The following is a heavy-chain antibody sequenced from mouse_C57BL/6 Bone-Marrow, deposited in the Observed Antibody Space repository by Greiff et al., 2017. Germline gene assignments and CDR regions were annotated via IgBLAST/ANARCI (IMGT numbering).Heavy chain of an antibody. Sequence: EVQLVESGGGLVKPGGYLKLSCAASGFTFSSYTMSWVRQTPEKRLEWVATISGGGGNTYYTDSVKGRFTISRDNAKNTLYLQMSSLRSEDTALYYCATRYYGSSVYFDYWGQGTTLTVSS. CDR2: ISGGGGNT. CDR3: ATRYYGSSVYFDY. D-gene: IGHD1-1*01. J-gene: IGHJ2*01. CDR1: GFTFSSYT. V-gene: IGHV5-9*01.